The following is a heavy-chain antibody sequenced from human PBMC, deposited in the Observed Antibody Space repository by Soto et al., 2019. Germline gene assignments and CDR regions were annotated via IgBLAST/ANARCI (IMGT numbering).Heavy chain of an antibody. D-gene: IGHD3-10*01. Sequence: GASVKVSCTASGYDFTDHYIHWVRQAPGQGLEWMGIISPDGGSTRYSQQFQARITMTRDTSTSTVYMELSSLRSEDTAVYYCARAPRGGVIIVITSAQIDYWGQGTLVTVSS. CDR1: GYDFTDHY. J-gene: IGHJ4*02. CDR3: ARAPRGGVIIVITSAQIDY. V-gene: IGHV1-46*01. CDR2: ISPDGGST.